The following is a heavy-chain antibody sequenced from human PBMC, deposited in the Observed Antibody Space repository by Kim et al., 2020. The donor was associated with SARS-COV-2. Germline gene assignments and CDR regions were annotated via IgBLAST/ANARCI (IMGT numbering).Heavy chain of an antibody. CDR3: ARERRDTMVRGVTSNFDY. J-gene: IGHJ4*02. D-gene: IGHD3-10*01. V-gene: IGHV6-1*01. CDR1: GDSVSSNSAA. CDR2: TYYRSKWYN. Sequence: SQTLSLTCAISGDSVSSNSAAWNWIRQSPSRGLEWLGRTYYRSKWYNDYAVSVKSRITINPDTSKNQFSLQLNSVTPGDTAVYYCARERRDTMVRGVTSNFDYWGQGTLVTVSS.